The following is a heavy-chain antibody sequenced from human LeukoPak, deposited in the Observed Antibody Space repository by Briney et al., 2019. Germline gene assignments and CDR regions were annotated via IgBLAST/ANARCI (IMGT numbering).Heavy chain of an antibody. CDR2: ISGDGGST. D-gene: IGHD5-18*01. J-gene: IGHJ6*03. V-gene: IGHV3-43*02. CDR1: GFTFDDYA. CDR3: AKDTLRGYSYGFHNYMDV. Sequence: GGSLRPSYAASGFTFDDYAMRWVRHTPGKGLWWVCLISGDGGSTYYADSVKGRFTISRDNSKNSLYLQMNSLRTEDTALYYCAKDTLRGYSYGFHNYMDVWGKGTTVTVSS.